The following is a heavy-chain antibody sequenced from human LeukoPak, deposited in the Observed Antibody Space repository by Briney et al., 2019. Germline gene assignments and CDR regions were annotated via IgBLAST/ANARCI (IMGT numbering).Heavy chain of an antibody. Sequence: PSETLSLTCTVSGGSISSGGDYWSWIRQYSGKGLEWIGYIYYSGSTYYNPSFKNRVTISIDTSKNQFSLKLSSVTAADTAVYYCARAYNYYYGMDVWGQGTTVTVSS. CDR3: ARAYNYYYGMDV. J-gene: IGHJ6*02. CDR2: IYYSGST. CDR1: GGSISSGGDY. V-gene: IGHV4-31*03.